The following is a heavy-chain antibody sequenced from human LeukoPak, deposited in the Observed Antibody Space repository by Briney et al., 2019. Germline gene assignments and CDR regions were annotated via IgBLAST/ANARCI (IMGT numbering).Heavy chain of an antibody. CDR1: GGSISSYY. J-gene: IGHJ4*02. D-gene: IGHD3-16*02. CDR3: ARVPLGGVIVMAPLFVDY. V-gene: IGHV4-59*08. CDR2: IYYSGST. Sequence: PSETLSLTFTVSGGSISSYYWSWIRQPPGRGLEWIGYIYYSGSTNYNPSLKSRVTISVDTSKNQFSLKLSSVTAADTAVYYCARVPLGGVIVMAPLFVDYWGQGTLVTVSS.